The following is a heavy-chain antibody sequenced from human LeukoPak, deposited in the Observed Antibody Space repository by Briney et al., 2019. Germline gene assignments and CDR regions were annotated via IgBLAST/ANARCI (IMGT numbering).Heavy chain of an antibody. CDR1: GFTYTNYW. CDR3: ARGSLHVYHLYTDY. D-gene: IGHD3-16*01. Sequence: GGSLRLSCAASGFTYTNYWVSWFRQAPGQGLEWVASIKQDGSERYYVDSVKGRFTISRDNAKNSLFLQLSSLRVEDTAVYYCARGSLHVYHLYTDYWGQGTLVTVSS. J-gene: IGHJ4*02. CDR2: IKQDGSER. V-gene: IGHV3-7*01.